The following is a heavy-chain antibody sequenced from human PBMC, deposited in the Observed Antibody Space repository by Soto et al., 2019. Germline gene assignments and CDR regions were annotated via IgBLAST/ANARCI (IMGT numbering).Heavy chain of an antibody. D-gene: IGHD3-3*01. CDR1: GFTFSSYW. CDR2: IKQDGSEK. V-gene: IGHV3-7*01. Sequence: EVQLVESGGGLVQPGGSLRLSCAASGFTFSSYWMSWVRQAPGKGLEWVANIKQDGSEKYYVDSVKGRFTISRDNAKNSLYLQMNSLRAEDTAVYYCAGGPWGFLEWLLSGFDYWGQGTLVTVSS. J-gene: IGHJ4*02. CDR3: AGGPWGFLEWLLSGFDY.